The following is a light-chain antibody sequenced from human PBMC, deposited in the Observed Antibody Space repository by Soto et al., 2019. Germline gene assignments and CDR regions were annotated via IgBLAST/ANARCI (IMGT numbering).Light chain of an antibody. J-gene: IGLJ2*01. V-gene: IGLV2-8*01. CDR3: SSFAGNNNL. Sequence: QSALTQPPSASGSPGQSVTISCTGTSSDVGGYDLVSWYQQHPGKAPKLILYEVAKRPSGVPARFSGSKSGNTASLTVSGLKADDESDYYCSSFAGNNNLFGGGTKLTVL. CDR1: SSDVGGYDL. CDR2: EVA.